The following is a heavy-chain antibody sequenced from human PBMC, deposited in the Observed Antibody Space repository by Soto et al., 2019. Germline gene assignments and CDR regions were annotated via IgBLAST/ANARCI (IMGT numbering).Heavy chain of an antibody. Sequence: WWSLRLSCAASGFTVSSNYMSWVRQAPGKGLEWVSVIYSGGTTYYADSVKGRFTISRDNSKNTLYLQMSSLRAEDTAVYYCASGRGAMVLPWGQGTLVTVSS. V-gene: IGHV3-53*01. CDR1: GFTVSSNY. J-gene: IGHJ5*02. CDR3: ASGRGAMVLP. CDR2: IYSGGTT. D-gene: IGHD5-18*01.